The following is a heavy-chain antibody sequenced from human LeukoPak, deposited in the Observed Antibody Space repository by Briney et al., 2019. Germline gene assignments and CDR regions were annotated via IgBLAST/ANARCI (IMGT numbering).Heavy chain of an antibody. J-gene: IGHJ4*02. V-gene: IGHV3-30*18. CDR3: AKGGAYGDYEDY. D-gene: IGHD4-17*01. Sequence: PGGSLRLSCAASGFTFSSYAMSWVRQAPGKGLEWVAVISYDGSNKYYADSVKGRFTISRDNSKNTLYLQMNSLRAEDTAVYYCAKGGAYGDYEDYWGQGTLVTVSS. CDR1: GFTFSSYA. CDR2: ISYDGSNK.